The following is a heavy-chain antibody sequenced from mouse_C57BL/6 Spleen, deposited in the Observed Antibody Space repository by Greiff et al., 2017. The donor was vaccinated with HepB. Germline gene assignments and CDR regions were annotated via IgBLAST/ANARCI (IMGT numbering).Heavy chain of an antibody. CDR2: ISSGGSNT. Sequence: EVKLQESGGDLVKPGGSLKLSCAASGFTFSSYGMSWVRQTPDKRLDWVATISSGGSNTYYPDSVKGRFTISRDKAKNTLYLQMSSLKSEDTAMYYCARNYSSYGWYFDVWGTGTTVTVSS. V-gene: IGHV5-6*01. CDR1: GFTFSSYG. CDR3: ARNYSSYGWYFDV. D-gene: IGHD2-5*01. J-gene: IGHJ1*03.